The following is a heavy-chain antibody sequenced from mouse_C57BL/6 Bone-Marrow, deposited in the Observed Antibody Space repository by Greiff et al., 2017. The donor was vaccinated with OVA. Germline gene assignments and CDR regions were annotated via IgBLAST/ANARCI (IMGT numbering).Heavy chain of an antibody. CDR1: GYTFTSYG. Sequence: VQLQQSGAELARPGASVKLSCKASGYTFTSYGISWVKQRTGQGLEWIGEIYPRSGNTYYNEKFKGKATLTADKSSSTAYMELRSLTSEDSAVYFCARPYGSSPRYYAMDYWGQGTSVTVAS. D-gene: IGHD1-1*01. CDR3: ARPYGSSPRYYAMDY. CDR2: IYPRSGNT. J-gene: IGHJ4*01. V-gene: IGHV1-81*01.